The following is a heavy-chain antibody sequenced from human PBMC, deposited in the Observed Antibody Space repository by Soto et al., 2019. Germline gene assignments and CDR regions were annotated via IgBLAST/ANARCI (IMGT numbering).Heavy chain of an antibody. J-gene: IGHJ2*01. D-gene: IGHD3-22*01. V-gene: IGHV4-30-2*01. CDR1: GGSISSGGYS. CDR3: ARDSSGKYWYFDL. Sequence: QLQLQESGSGLVKPSQTLSLTCAVSGGSISSGGYSWSWIRQPPGKGLEWIGYIYHSGSTYYNPSLKSRVTITVDRSKNQFSLKLSSVTAADTAVYYCARDSSGKYWYFDLWGRGTLVTVSS. CDR2: IYHSGST.